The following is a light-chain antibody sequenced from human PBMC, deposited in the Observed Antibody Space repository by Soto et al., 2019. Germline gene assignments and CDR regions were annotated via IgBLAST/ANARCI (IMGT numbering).Light chain of an antibody. CDR2: WAS. Sequence: DIVLTQSPDSLAVSLGERATINCKSSQSVLSSSNNKNYLAWYQQKPGQPPKLLIYWASTRESGVPDRFSGSGSGTDCTLTISSLQAADVAVYYCQQYYSTPYTFGQGTKLEIK. CDR1: QSVLSSSNNKNY. CDR3: QQYYSTPYT. V-gene: IGKV4-1*01. J-gene: IGKJ2*01.